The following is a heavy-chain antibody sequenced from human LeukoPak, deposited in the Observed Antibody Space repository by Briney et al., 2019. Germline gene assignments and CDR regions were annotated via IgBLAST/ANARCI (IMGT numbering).Heavy chain of an antibody. D-gene: IGHD2-2*01. V-gene: IGHV1-69*05. CDR1: GGTFSSHA. CDR3: ARGLQYQLLKALRYYYMDV. CDR2: IIPISCTA. J-gene: IGHJ6*03. Sequence: SVKVSCKASGGTFSSHAIAWVRQAPGQGPEWMGGIIPISCTADYAQKFQCRVTITTDQSTSTAYMELSSLTSDDTAVYYCARGLQYQLLKALRYYYMDVWGEGTTVTVSS.